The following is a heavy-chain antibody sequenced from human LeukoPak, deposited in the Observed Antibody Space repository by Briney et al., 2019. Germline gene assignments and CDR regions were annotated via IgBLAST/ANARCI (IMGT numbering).Heavy chain of an antibody. CDR2: IYYSGST. CDR1: GGSISSYY. CDR3: ASGSYYFDY. D-gene: IGHD1-26*01. V-gene: IGHV4-59*08. Sequence: SETLSLICTVTGGSISSYYWSWIRQTPGKGLEWIGYIYYSGSTKYNPSLKSRVTISVDTSKNQFSLKLSSVTAADTAVYYCASGSYYFDYWGQGTLVTVSS. J-gene: IGHJ4*02.